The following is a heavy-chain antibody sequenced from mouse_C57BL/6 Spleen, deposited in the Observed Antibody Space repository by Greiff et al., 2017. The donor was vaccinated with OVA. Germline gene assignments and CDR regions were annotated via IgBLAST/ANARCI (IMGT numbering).Heavy chain of an antibody. CDR2: INPGSGGT. CDR1: GYAFTNYL. V-gene: IGHV1-54*01. D-gene: IGHD4-1*01. Sequence: QVQLKQSGAELVRPGTSVKVSCKASGYAFTNYLIEWVKQRPGQGLEWIGVINPGSGGTNYNEKFKGKATLTADKSSSTAYMQLSSLTSEDSAVYFCARDWDRVFDYWGQGTTLTVSS. J-gene: IGHJ2*01. CDR3: ARDWDRVFDY.